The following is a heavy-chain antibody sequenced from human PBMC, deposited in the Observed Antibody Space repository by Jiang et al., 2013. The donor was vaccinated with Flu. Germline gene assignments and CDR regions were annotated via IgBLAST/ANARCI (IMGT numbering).Heavy chain of an antibody. V-gene: IGHV4-39*02. Sequence: PGLVKPSEALSLTCTVSGGSLSSTNYYWGWIRQPPGKGLEWIGSIYHSGSTNYNPSLRSRLTISVHTSENHISLKLTSVTAADTAVYYCARAQKYSGFELPYFDYWGQGALVTVSS. J-gene: IGHJ4*02. CDR1: GGSLSSTNYY. D-gene: IGHD5-12*01. CDR3: ARAQKYSGFELPYFDY. CDR2: IYHSGST.